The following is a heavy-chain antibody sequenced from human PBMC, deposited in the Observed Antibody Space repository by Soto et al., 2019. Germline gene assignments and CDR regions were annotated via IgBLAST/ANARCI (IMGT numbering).Heavy chain of an antibody. Sequence: QVQLVQSGAEVKKPGSSVKVSCKASGGTFSSYAISWVRQAPGQGLEWMGGIIPIFGTANYAQKFQGRVTITADKSTSTAYMELSSLRSEDTAVYYCAREYSSSSGYYYDYGMDVWGQGTTVTVSS. J-gene: IGHJ6*02. CDR2: IIPIFGTA. D-gene: IGHD6-6*01. V-gene: IGHV1-69*06. CDR3: AREYSSSSGYYYDYGMDV. CDR1: GGTFSSYA.